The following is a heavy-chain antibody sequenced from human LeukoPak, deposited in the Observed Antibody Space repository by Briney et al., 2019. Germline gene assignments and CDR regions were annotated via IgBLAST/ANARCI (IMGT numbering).Heavy chain of an antibody. CDR2: MNPNSGNT. CDR3: ARARQYYDSSGYYYVFDY. V-gene: IGHV1-8*02. CDR1: GYTFTSYG. Sequence: GASVKVSCKASGYTFTSYGISWVRQATGQGLEWMGWMNPNSGNTGYAQKFQGRVTMTRNTSISTAYMELSSLRSEDTAVYYCARARQYYDSSGYYYVFDYWGQGTLVTVSS. D-gene: IGHD3-22*01. J-gene: IGHJ4*02.